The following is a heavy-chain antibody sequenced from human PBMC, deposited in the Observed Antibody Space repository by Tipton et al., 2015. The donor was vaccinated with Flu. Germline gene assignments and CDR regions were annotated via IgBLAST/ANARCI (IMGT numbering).Heavy chain of an antibody. Sequence: TLSLTCTVSGDSINNNYWSWVRQPAGKGLEWIGRLHTSWGSTYNSSLKSRVTMSFDTSKNQFSLKLSSVTAADTAVYYCARDGGVGSGWSYSGGNYYYGMDVWGQGTTVIVSS. CDR1: GDSINNNY. V-gene: IGHV4-4*07. CDR2: LHTSWGS. D-gene: IGHD6-19*01. CDR3: ARDGGVGSGWSYSGGNYYYGMDV. J-gene: IGHJ6*02.